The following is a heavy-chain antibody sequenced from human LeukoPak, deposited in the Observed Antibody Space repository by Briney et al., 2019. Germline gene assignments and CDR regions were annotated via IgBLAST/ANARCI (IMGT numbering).Heavy chain of an antibody. CDR3: AKAPSGWYPPAEYFQH. CDR1: GFTFSNYW. V-gene: IGHV3-7*03. Sequence: GGSLRLSCVFSGFTFSNYWMSWVRQAPGKGLEWVANIKQDESEKHYVDSVKGRFTISRDNAKNSLYLQMNSLRAEDTAVYYCAKAPSGWYPPAEYFQHWGQGTLVTVSS. J-gene: IGHJ1*01. CDR2: IKQDESEK. D-gene: IGHD6-19*01.